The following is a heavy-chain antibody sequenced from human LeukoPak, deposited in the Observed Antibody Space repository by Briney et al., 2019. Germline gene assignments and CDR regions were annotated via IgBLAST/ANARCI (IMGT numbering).Heavy chain of an antibody. D-gene: IGHD2/OR15-2a*01. CDR1: AFAFSDYA. CDR3: AKDSPTSAMVDFDS. Sequence: PGGSLTLSCAASAFAFSDYAMSWVRQAPGKGLQWVSSIVGGGYTTYYADSVKGRFTISRDHSKKALYLQMNSLRAEDTALYYCAKDSPTSAMVDFDSWGQGTLVTVSS. J-gene: IGHJ4*02. V-gene: IGHV3-23*01. CDR2: IVGGGYTT.